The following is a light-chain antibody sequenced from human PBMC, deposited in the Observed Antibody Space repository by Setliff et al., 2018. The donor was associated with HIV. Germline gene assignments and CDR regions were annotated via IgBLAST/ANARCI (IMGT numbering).Light chain of an antibody. J-gene: IGLJ3*02. CDR2: DVN. CDR1: SSDVGAYNY. V-gene: IGLV2-8*01. CDR3: QSYDRTLSASWV. Sequence: QSAMTQPPSASGSPGQSVTISCTGTSSDVGAYNYVSWYQQHPGKAPKLMIYDVNKRPSGVPDRFSGSKSGNTASLTVSGLQAEDEADYHCQSYDRTLSASWVFGGGTNVTVL.